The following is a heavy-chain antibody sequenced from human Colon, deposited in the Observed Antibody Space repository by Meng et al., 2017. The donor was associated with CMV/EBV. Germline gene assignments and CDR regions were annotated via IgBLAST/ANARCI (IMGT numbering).Heavy chain of an antibody. Sequence: TLSLTCSVSGGSVNSGSYYWTWIRQPPGEGLEWIGYISYSGNTNYNPSLKSRLTIEVDTSRNQFSLKLTSVSAADTAMYYCAREASGWSTGIDYWGQGTLVTVSS. J-gene: IGHJ4*02. CDR3: AREASGWSTGIDY. V-gene: IGHV4-61*01. D-gene: IGHD6-19*01. CDR1: GGSVNSGSYY. CDR2: ISYSGNT.